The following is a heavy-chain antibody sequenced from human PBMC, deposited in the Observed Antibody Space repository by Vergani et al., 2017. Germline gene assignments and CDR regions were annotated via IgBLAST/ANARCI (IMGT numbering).Heavy chain of an antibody. V-gene: IGHV1-18*01. Sequence: QVQLAQSGAEVKKPGASVKVSCKASGYTFTSYGISWVRQAPGQGLEWMGWISVYNGNTNYAQKLQGRVTMTTDTSTGTAYMELRSLRSADTAVYYCAREVQSPWSRRGRNWFDPWGQGTLVTVSS. CDR1: GYTFTSYG. CDR3: AREVQSPWSRRGRNWFDP. D-gene: IGHD3-3*01. J-gene: IGHJ5*02. CDR2: ISVYNGNT.